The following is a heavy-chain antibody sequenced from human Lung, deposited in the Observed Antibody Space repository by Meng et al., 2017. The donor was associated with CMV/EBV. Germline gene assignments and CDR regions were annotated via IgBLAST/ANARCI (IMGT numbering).Heavy chain of an antibody. CDR1: GFNFNIFE. J-gene: IGHJ4*02. CDR2: INDASNNK. V-gene: IGHV3-48*03. D-gene: IGHD5-18*01. CDR3: ARTPRGYSHGYSALYFDS. Sequence: GESXKISCAASGFNFNIFEMNWVRQTPGKGLEWISYINDASNNKYYADSVKGRFTISRDNAQKSLFLQMNTLRVEDTAIYYCARTPRGYSHGYSALYFDSXGQGXLVTVSS.